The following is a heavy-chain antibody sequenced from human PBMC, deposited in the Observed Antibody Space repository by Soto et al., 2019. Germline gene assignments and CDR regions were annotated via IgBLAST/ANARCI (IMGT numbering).Heavy chain of an antibody. Sequence: PSETLSLTCSVSGGSITSNNYYWGWIRQPPGKGLEWIGSISHSGTTYYNPSLKSRVTISVDTSKNQFSLKLTSVTAADTAVYYCARHGDVWTTLPGGGNWFDPWGQGTLVTVSS. J-gene: IGHJ5*02. V-gene: IGHV4-39*01. CDR3: ARHGDVWTTLPGGGNWFDP. CDR1: GGSITSNNYY. CDR2: ISHSGTT. D-gene: IGHD3-3*01.